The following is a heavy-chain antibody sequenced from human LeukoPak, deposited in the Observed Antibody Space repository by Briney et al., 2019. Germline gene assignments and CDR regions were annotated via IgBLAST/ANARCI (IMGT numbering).Heavy chain of an antibody. CDR2: IYYSGST. D-gene: IGHD3-3*01. V-gene: IGHV4-59*01. J-gene: IGHJ4*02. CDR1: GGSISNYY. CDR3: ARIYTIFGAIDY. Sequence: PSQTLSLTCTVSGGSISNYYWSWIRQPPGKGLEWIGYIYYSGSTNYNPSLKSRVTISVDTSKNQFSLKLSSVTAADTAVYYCARIYTIFGAIDYWGQGTLVTVSS.